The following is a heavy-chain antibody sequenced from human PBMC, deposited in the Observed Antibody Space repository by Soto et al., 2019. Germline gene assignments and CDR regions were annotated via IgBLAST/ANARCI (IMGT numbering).Heavy chain of an antibody. CDR3: ARTFSSGWYDDY. Sequence: QVQLVQSGAEVKNPGASVKVSCEASGYTFTSDGISWVRQAPGQGLEWMGWINTHNGDTNYAQKFQGRVTITADESTSTAYMELSSLRSEDTAVYYCARTFSSGWYDDYWGQGTLVTVSS. CDR2: INTHNGDT. CDR1: GYTFTSDG. J-gene: IGHJ4*02. V-gene: IGHV1-18*04. D-gene: IGHD6-19*01.